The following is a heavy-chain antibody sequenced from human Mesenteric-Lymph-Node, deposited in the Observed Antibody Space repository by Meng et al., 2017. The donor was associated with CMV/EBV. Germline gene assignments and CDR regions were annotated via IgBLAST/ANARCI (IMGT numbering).Heavy chain of an antibody. CDR2: IYHSGST. CDR3: AREGYCSSTSCRNWFDP. Sequence: GGSISSSNWWSWVRQPPGKGLEWIGEIYHSGSTNYNPSLKSRVTISVDKSKNQFSLKLSSVTAADTAVYYCAREGYCSSTSCRNWFDPWGQGTLVTVSS. J-gene: IGHJ5*02. CDR1: GGSISSSNW. D-gene: IGHD2-2*01. V-gene: IGHV4-4*02.